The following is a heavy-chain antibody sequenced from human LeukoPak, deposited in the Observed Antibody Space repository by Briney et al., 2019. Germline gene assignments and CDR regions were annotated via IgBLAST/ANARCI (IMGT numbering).Heavy chain of an antibody. CDR1: GFTFSSYA. D-gene: IGHD2-15*01. Sequence: GGSLRLSCAASGFTFSSYAMSWVRQAPGKGLEWVSAISGSGGSTYYADSVKGRFTISRDNSKNTLYLQMNGLRAEDTAVYYCARENTYCSGGSCYSGSFDPWGQGTLVTVSS. V-gene: IGHV3-23*01. CDR2: ISGSGGST. J-gene: IGHJ5*02. CDR3: ARENTYCSGGSCYSGSFDP.